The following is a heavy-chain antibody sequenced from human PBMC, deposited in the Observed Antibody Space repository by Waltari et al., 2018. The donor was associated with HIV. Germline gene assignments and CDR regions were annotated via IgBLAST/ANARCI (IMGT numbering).Heavy chain of an antibody. Sequence: VQLQQWGAGLLKPSETLSLTCAVHGGSLSGYYWSWIRQPPGKGLEWIGEISHSGSTNSSPSLKSRVTLSVDTAEDQFSRKLGAVTAADTAVYYCTGGREWQWPLGYWGQGTLVTVSS. V-gene: IGHV4-34*01. D-gene: IGHD6-19*01. CDR2: ISHSGST. CDR1: GGSLSGYY. CDR3: TGGREWQWPLGY. J-gene: IGHJ4*02.